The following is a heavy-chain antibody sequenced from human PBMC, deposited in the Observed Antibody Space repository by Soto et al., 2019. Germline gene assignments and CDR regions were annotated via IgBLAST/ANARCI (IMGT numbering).Heavy chain of an antibody. CDR3: ARLVFHCLRGSCDDYSFYGLDV. Sequence: SETLSLTCTVSGGSISSTDHYWGWVRQPPGKGLEWLGSIYFAGSTFHNPALKSRATISVDTSGNQFPLRLTTVTASDTAVYYCARLVFHCLRGSCDDYSFYGLDVWGQGTTVTVSS. J-gene: IGHJ6*02. CDR1: GGSISSTDHY. CDR2: IYFAGST. D-gene: IGHD2-15*01. V-gene: IGHV4-39*01.